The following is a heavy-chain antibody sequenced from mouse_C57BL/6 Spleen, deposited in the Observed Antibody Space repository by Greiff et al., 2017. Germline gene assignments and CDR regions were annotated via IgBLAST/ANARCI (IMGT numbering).Heavy chain of an antibody. J-gene: IGHJ2*01. D-gene: IGHD1-1*01. Sequence: EVHLVESGGGLVQPGGSMKLSCVASGFTFSNYWMNWVRQSPETGLEWVAQIRLKSDNYATHYAESVKGRFTISRDDSKSSVYLQMNNLRAEDTGIYYCTALYYYGSRWYFDYWGQGTTLTVSS. CDR1: GFTFSNYW. CDR2: IRLKSDNYAT. CDR3: TALYYYGSRWYFDY. V-gene: IGHV6-3*01.